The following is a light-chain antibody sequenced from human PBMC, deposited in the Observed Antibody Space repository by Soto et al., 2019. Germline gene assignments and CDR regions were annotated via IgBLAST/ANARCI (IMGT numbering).Light chain of an antibody. Sequence: QSVLTQPPSASGTPGQRGTISCSGSSSNIGSNTVNWYQQLPGTAPKLLIYSNNQRPSGVPDQFSGSKSGTSASLAISGLQSEDEADYYCAVWDDSLNGPVFGGGTKVTVL. CDR2: SNN. CDR1: SSNIGSNT. J-gene: IGLJ2*01. V-gene: IGLV1-44*01. CDR3: AVWDDSLNGPV.